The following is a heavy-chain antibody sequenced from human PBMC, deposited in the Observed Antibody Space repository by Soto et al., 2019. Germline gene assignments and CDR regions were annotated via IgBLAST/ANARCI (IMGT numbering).Heavy chain of an antibody. J-gene: IGHJ6*02. CDR1: GGSFSGYY. D-gene: IGHD2-15*01. CDR2: INHSGSI. V-gene: IGHV4-34*01. CDR3: ASEFCSGGSCPVGGMDV. Sequence: SETLSLTCAVYGGSFSGYYWSWIRQPPGKGLEWIGEINHSGSINYNPSLKSRVTISVDTSKNQFSLKLSSVTAADTAVYYCASEFCSGGSCPVGGMDVWGQGTTVTVSS.